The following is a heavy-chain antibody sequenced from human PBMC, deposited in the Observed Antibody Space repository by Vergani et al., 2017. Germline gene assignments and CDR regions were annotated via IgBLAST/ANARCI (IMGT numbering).Heavy chain of an antibody. Sequence: QVQLVQSGAEVKKPGASVKFSCKASGYPFTSYYMHWVRQAPGQGLEWMGIINPSGGSTSYAQKFQGRVTMTRDTSTSTVYMELSSLRSEDTAVYYCARRKSYCSSTSCYFIYYYMDVWGKGTTVTVSS. CDR2: INPSGGST. CDR1: GYPFTSYY. J-gene: IGHJ6*03. CDR3: ARRKSYCSSTSCYFIYYYMDV. D-gene: IGHD2-2*01. V-gene: IGHV1-46*01.